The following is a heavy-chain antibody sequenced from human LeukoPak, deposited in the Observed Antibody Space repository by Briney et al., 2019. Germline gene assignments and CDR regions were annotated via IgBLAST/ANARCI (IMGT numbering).Heavy chain of an antibody. J-gene: IGHJ4*02. Sequence: GGSLRLSCAASGFTFSSYSMNWVRQAPGKGLEWVSSISSSSSYIYYADSVKGRFTISRDNAKNSLYLQMNSLRAEDTAVYYCAKDRDKGDPCFDYWGQGTLVTVSS. D-gene: IGHD3-16*01. V-gene: IGHV3-21*04. CDR3: AKDRDKGDPCFDY. CDR2: ISSSSSYI. CDR1: GFTFSSYS.